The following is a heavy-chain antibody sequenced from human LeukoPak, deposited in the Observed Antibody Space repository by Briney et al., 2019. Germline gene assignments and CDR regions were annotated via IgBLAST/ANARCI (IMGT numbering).Heavy chain of an antibody. D-gene: IGHD2-15*01. V-gene: IGHV4-38-2*02. CDR3: ARDSSYCSGGSCYYYNWFDP. J-gene: IGHJ5*02. CDR1: GYSISSGYY. Sequence: PSETLSLTCTVSGYSISSGYYWGWIRQPPGKGLEWIGSIYHSGSTYYNPSLKSRVTISVDTSKNQFSLKLSSVTAADTAVYYCARDSSYCSGGSCYYYNWFDPWGQGTLVTVSS. CDR2: IYHSGST.